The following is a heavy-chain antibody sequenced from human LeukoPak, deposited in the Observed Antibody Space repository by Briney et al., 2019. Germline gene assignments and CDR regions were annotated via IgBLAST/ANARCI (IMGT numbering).Heavy chain of an antibody. CDR1: GGSFSGYY. CDR3: ARRSMATINPRAYYYYMDV. J-gene: IGHJ6*03. D-gene: IGHD5-24*01. Sequence: PSETLSLTCAVYGGSFSGYYWSWIRQPPGKGLEWIGEINHSGSTNYNPSLKSRVTISVDTSKNQFSLKLSSVTAADTVVYYCARRSMATINPRAYYYYMDVWGKGTTVTVSS. V-gene: IGHV4-34*01. CDR2: INHSGST.